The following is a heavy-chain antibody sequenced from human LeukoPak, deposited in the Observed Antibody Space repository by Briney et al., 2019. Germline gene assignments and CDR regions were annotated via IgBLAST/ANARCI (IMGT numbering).Heavy chain of an antibody. V-gene: IGHV4-31*11. J-gene: IGHJ6*02. CDR3: ASTHCASPSCYSYYYSGLDV. D-gene: IGHD2-2*01. CDR2: IYNTGSA. Sequence: TLSXTCAVSXXSXXSGXHYWNXXRQHPGXXLEWXGXIYNTGSAYYNPSLMSRVSISIDTSENQFSLKLSSVTAADTAVYYCASTHCASPSCYSYYYSGLDVWGQGTTVIVSS. CDR1: XXSXXSGXHY.